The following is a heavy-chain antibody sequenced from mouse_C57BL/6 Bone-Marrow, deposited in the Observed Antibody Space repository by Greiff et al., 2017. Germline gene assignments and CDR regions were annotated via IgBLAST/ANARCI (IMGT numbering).Heavy chain of an antibody. V-gene: IGHV5-4*03. D-gene: IGHD2-4*01. CDR1: GFTFSSYA. CDR2: ISDGGSYT. Sequence: EVKLVESGGGLVKPGGSLKLSCAASGFTFSSYAMSWVRQTPEKRLEWVATISDGGSYTYYPDNVKGRFTISRDNATNNLYLQMGHLKSEDTALYDCARVPIITTRGYYCAMDYWGQGTSVTVSS. CDR3: ARVPIITTRGYYCAMDY. J-gene: IGHJ4*01.